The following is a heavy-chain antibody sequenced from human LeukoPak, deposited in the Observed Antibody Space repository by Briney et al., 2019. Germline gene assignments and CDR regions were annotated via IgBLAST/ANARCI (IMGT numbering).Heavy chain of an antibody. Sequence: GGSLRLSCAASGFTFSDYYMTWIRQAPGKGLEWLSYINTGSTYTNYANSVKGRFTISRDNAKNSLYLQLNSLRAEDTAVYYRTRGDNWYFDLWGRGTLVTVSS. CDR3: TRGDNWYFDL. CDR2: INTGSTYT. CDR1: GFTFSDYY. V-gene: IGHV3-11*05. J-gene: IGHJ2*01.